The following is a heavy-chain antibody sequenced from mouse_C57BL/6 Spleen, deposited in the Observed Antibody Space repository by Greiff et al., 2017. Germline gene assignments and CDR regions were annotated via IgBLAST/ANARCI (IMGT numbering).Heavy chain of an antibody. CDR1: GYTFTSYW. J-gene: IGHJ1*03. CDR2: IDPSDSYT. D-gene: IGHD2-4*01. V-gene: IGHV1-69*01. Sequence: QVQLQQPGAELVMPGASVKLSCKASGYTFTSYWMHWVKQRPGQGLEWIGEIDPSDSYTNYNQKFKGKSTLTVDKSSSTAYMQLSSLTSEDSAVYYCARSCDYDVGWYFDVWGTGTTVTVSS. CDR3: ARSCDYDVGWYFDV.